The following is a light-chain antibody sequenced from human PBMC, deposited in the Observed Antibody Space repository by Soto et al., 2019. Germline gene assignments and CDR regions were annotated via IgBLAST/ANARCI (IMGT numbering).Light chain of an antibody. CDR3: SSYAGSNIFG. CDR1: SSDVGTYNY. J-gene: IGLJ1*01. Sequence: QSVLTQPPSASGSPGQSVTISCTGASSDVGTYNYVSWYQQHPGKAPKLMIYEVTKRPSGVPDRFSGSKSGNTASLTVSGLQADDEAEYYCSSYAGSNIFGFGSGTKVTVL. V-gene: IGLV2-8*01. CDR2: EVT.